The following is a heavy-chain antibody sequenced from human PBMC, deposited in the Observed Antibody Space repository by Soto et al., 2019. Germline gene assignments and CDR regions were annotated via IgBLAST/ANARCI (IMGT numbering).Heavy chain of an antibody. CDR1: GFIFSSYG. CDR2: VSYDGSNK. J-gene: IGHJ6*03. V-gene: IGHV3-30*03. D-gene: IGHD3-3*01. Sequence: GGSLRLSCAASGFIFSSYGMHWVRQAPGKGLEWVAVVSYDGSNKYFADSVKGRFTISRDNSKNTLYLQMNSLRPEDTAVYYCATVLRFLEGPHPMDVWGKGTTVTVSS. CDR3: ATVLRFLEGPHPMDV.